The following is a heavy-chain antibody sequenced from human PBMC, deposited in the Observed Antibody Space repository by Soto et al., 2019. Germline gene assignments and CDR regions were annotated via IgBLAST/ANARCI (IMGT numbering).Heavy chain of an antibody. CDR3: ARGTRSTLMTIAHFDY. CDR1: GRSLSGYY. Sequence: QVQLQQWGAGLLKPSETLSLTCDGRSLSGYYWSWLRQSPGVGLEWIGEIHHTGSTNYNPSLKSRVTISADMSKNQLFLKLISVTAADTAVYYCARGTRSTLMTIAHFDYWGQGTLVTVSS. D-gene: IGHD3-9*01. CDR2: IHHTGST. J-gene: IGHJ4*02. V-gene: IGHV4-34*01.